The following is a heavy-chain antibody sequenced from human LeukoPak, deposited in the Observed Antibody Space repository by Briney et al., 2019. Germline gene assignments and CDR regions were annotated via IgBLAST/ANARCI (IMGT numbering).Heavy chain of an antibody. Sequence: SETLSLTCTVSGGSISSYYWSWIRQSPGKGLEWIGYIYYSGSTNHNPSLKSRVTISVDTSKNQFSLKLSSVTAADTAVYYCAREEDRSGDWGQGTLVTVTS. CDR3: AREEDRSGD. CDR1: GGSISSYY. D-gene: IGHD3-22*01. V-gene: IGHV4-59*12. J-gene: IGHJ4*02. CDR2: IYYSGST.